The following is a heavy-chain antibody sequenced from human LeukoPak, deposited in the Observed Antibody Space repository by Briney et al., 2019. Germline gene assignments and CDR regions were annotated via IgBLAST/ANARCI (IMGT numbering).Heavy chain of an antibody. CDR1: AYILTTYW. D-gene: IGHD1-1*01. J-gene: IGHJ3*01. CDR2: VYLGNSNS. Sequence: GESLKISCKVSAYILTTYWIGWVRQMPGKGREGMGIVYLGNSNSRYNPAFQRQVTISAHKSISTAYLQWSSLKASDTAIYYCASDNWNDGHDAFDFWGQGTVVTVSS. CDR3: ASDNWNDGHDAFDF. V-gene: IGHV5-51*01.